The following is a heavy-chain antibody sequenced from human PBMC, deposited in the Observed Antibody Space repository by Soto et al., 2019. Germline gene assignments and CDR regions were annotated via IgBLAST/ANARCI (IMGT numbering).Heavy chain of an antibody. CDR3: ASGGYYDFWSGLVEQNYYYYYGMDV. Sequence: PSETLSLTCAVSGYSISSGYYWGWIRQPPGKGLEWIGSIYHSGSTYYNPSLKSRVTISVDTSKNQFSLKLSSVTAADTAVYYCASGGYYDFWSGLVEQNYYYYYGMDVWGQGTTVPVSS. D-gene: IGHD3-3*01. CDR2: IYHSGST. CDR1: GYSISSGYY. J-gene: IGHJ6*02. V-gene: IGHV4-38-2*01.